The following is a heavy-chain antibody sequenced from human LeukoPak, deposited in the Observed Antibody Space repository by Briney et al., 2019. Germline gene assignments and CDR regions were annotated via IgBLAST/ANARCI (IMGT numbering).Heavy chain of an antibody. J-gene: IGHJ4*02. Sequence: GGSLRLSCAASGFTFSSYSMNWVRQAPGKGLEWVSGISPSGDIKYYVDSAKGRFTVSRDNSKNTLYLQINSLRDEDTAVYYCAKDDAWLQYNDWGQGTLVTVSS. CDR3: AKDDAWLQYND. CDR2: ISPSGDIK. V-gene: IGHV3-23*01. CDR1: GFTFSSYS. D-gene: IGHD5-24*01.